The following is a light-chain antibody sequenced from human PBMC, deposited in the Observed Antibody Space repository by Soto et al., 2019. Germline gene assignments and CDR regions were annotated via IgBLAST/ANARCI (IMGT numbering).Light chain of an antibody. CDR3: CSYAGSYTYV. Sequence: QSALTQPRSVSGSPGQSVTISCTGTSSDVGAYNYVSWYQQRPGKAPKLMIYDVSKRPSGVPDRFSGSKSGNTVSLTISGLQAEDEADYYCCSYAGSYTYVFGGGTKLTVL. V-gene: IGLV2-11*01. CDR1: SSDVGAYNY. CDR2: DVS. J-gene: IGLJ2*01.